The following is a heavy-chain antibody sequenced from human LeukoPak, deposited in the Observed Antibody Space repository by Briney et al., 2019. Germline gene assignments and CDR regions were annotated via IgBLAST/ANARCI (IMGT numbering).Heavy chain of an antibody. D-gene: IGHD2-2*02. J-gene: IGHJ4*02. CDR3: ARCSEVVPAATPQDFDY. Sequence: GGSLRLSCAASGFTFSSYSMNWVRQAPGKGLEWVSSISSSSSYIYYADSVKGRSTISRDNAKNSLYLQMNSLRAEDTAVYYCARCSEVVPAATPQDFDYWGQGTLVTVSS. CDR2: ISSSSSYI. V-gene: IGHV3-21*01. CDR1: GFTFSSYS.